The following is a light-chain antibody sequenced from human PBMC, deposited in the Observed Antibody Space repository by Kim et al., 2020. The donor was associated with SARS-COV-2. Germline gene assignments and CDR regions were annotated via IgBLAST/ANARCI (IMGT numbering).Light chain of an antibody. Sequence: SLRQTVRITCHGDILRSFYATCSQQTPVQAPLLVIYGKNNRPSGIPTRFSGSSSGNTASLTITGIQTGDYADYYCNSRDSNDNVVFGGGT. CDR2: GKN. V-gene: IGLV3-19*01. CDR1: ILRSFY. J-gene: IGLJ2*01. CDR3: NSRDSNDNVV.